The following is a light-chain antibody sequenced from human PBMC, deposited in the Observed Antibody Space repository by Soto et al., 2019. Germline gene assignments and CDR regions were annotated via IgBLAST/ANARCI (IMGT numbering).Light chain of an antibody. V-gene: IGKV3-11*01. CDR3: QQRSNWPPLT. CDR1: QSVSRY. J-gene: IGKJ4*01. CDR2: DAS. Sequence: EIVLTQPPATLSLSPGERATLSCRASQSVSRYLDWYQQKPGQAPRLLIYDASNRATGIPARFSGSGSGTDFTLTISSLEPEDFAVYYCQQRSNWPPLTFGGGTKVEIK.